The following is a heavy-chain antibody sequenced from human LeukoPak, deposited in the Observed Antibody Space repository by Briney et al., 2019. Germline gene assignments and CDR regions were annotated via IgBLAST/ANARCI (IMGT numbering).Heavy chain of an antibody. CDR1: EYTFSVYH. D-gene: IGHD2-15*01. Sequence: ASVKVSCKASEYTFSVYHIHWVRQAPGQGLEWMAWINPDSGDTNYAQKFQGRVTLTRDTSISTAYMELSRLRSDDTAVYYCARAGYCSGGSCYALDYWGQGTLVTVFS. CDR2: INPDSGDT. CDR3: ARAGYCSGGSCYALDY. V-gene: IGHV1-2*02. J-gene: IGHJ4*02.